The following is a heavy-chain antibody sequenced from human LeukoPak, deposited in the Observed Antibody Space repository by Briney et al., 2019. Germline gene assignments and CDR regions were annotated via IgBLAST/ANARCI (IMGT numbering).Heavy chain of an antibody. CDR1: GITYSSYA. V-gene: IGHV3-30*04. Sequence: GGSLRLSCAAPGITYSSYAMHWLRQAPGKGLEGVAVISYDGSNKYYADSVKVRFTISRDNSKNTLYLQMSSLRAEDTAVYYCARDPPPYPPRYSSSTNDYWGQGTLVTVSS. J-gene: IGHJ4*02. D-gene: IGHD6-13*01. CDR3: ARDPPPYPPRYSSSTNDY. CDR2: ISYDGSNK.